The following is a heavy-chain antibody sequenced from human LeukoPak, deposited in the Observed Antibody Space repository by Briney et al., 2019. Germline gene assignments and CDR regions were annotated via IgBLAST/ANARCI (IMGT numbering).Heavy chain of an antibody. V-gene: IGHV4-34*01. J-gene: IGHJ4*02. CDR3: ARIERRYCSGGSCKRGSFDY. Sequence: SETLSLTCAVYGGSFSGYYWSWIRQPPGKGLEWIGEINHSGSTNYNPSLKSRVTISVDTSKNRFSLKLSSVTAADTAVYYCARIERRYCSGGSCKRGSFDYWGQGTLVTVSS. CDR2: INHSGST. CDR1: GGSFSGYY. D-gene: IGHD2-15*01.